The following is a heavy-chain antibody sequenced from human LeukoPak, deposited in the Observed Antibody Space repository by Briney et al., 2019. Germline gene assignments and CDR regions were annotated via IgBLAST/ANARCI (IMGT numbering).Heavy chain of an antibody. D-gene: IGHD3-10*01. CDR3: ARPLLLWFGELYA. V-gene: IGHV1-69*06. Sequence: SVKVSCKASGGTFSSYAISWVRQAPGQGLEWMGGIIPIFGTANYAQKFQGRVTITADKSTSTAYMELSRLRSDDTAVYYCARPLLLWFGELYAWGQGTLVTVSS. CDR1: GGTFSSYA. CDR2: IIPIFGTA. J-gene: IGHJ5*02.